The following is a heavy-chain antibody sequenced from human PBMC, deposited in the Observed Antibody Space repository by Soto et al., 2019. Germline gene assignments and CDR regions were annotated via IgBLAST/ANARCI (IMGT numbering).Heavy chain of an antibody. J-gene: IGHJ6*02. CDR2: ISPYTGNT. Sequence: QVQLVQSGDEVKKPGASVKVSCKASGCIIVNYGIAWVREAPGQGLEWMGWISPYTGNTHSATKVQGRLTMTTDTSTSTAYMDLGSLTSDDTAVYYCVMVDNYVTPTPQDIWGQGTTVTVSS. CDR1: GCIIVNYG. V-gene: IGHV1-18*01. D-gene: IGHD3-16*01. CDR3: VMVDNYVTPTPQDI.